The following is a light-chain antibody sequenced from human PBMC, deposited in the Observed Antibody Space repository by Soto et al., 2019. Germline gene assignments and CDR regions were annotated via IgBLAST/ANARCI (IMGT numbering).Light chain of an antibody. J-gene: IGKJ1*01. CDR2: GAS. V-gene: IGKV3-15*01. CDR3: QQYNNWPWT. Sequence: EIVMTQSPATLSVSPGEKATLSCRASQSVSNNLAWFQQKPGQAPRLLIYGASTRAPGFPARFSGSGSGTDFTLTISSLQSEDFAVYYCQQYNNWPWTFGQGAKVDI. CDR1: QSVSNN.